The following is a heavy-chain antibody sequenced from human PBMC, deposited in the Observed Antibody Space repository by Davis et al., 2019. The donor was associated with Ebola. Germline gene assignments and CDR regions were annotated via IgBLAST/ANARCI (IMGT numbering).Heavy chain of an antibody. V-gene: IGHV4-39*07. Sequence: PSETLSLTCTVSGGSISSSSYYWGWIRQPPGKGLEWIGEINHSGSTNYNPSLKSRVTISVDTSKNQFSLKLSSVTAADTAVYYCARGKGGDIVVVPAVYNWFDPWGQGTLVTVSS. CDR1: GGSISSSSYY. J-gene: IGHJ5*02. D-gene: IGHD2-2*01. CDR2: INHSGST. CDR3: ARGKGGDIVVVPAVYNWFDP.